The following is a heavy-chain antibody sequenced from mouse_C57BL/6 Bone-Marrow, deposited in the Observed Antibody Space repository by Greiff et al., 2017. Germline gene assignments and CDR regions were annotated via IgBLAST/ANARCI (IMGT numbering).Heavy chain of an antibody. J-gene: IGHJ3*01. V-gene: IGHV1-50*01. CDR1: GYTFTSYW. CDR3: AREGYYGSSWFAY. CDR2: IDPSDSDT. Sequence: QIQLQQPGAELVKPGASVKLSCKASGYTFTSYWMQWVKQRPGKGLEWIGEIDPSDSDTNYNQKFKGKATLTVDTSASTAYMQLSSLTSEDSAVYYGAREGYYGSSWFAYWGQVALVTVSA. D-gene: IGHD1-1*01.